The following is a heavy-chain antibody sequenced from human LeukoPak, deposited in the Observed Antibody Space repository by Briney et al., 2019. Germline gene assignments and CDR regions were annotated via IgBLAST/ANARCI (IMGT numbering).Heavy chain of an antibody. D-gene: IGHD4-23*01. CDR1: RFTFHDYG. CDR2: INWNGGST. Sequence: GGSLRLSCAASRFTFHDYGMSWVRQAPGKGLEWVSGINWNGGSTGYADSVKGRFTISRDNAKNSLYLQMNSLRAEDTALYYCAKSYGGNSVGAFDIWGQGTMVTVSS. CDR3: AKSYGGNSVGAFDI. V-gene: IGHV3-20*04. J-gene: IGHJ3*02.